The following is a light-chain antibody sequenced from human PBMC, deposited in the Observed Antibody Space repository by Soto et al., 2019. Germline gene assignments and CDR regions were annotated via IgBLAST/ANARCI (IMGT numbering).Light chain of an antibody. CDR1: TGAVTSGHY. Sequence: QAVVTQEPSLTVSPGGTVTLTCGSSTGAVTSGHYPYWFQQKPGQAPRTLVYDTTNKHSWTPARFSGSLLGGKAALTLSGAQPEDEAEYYCLLSYIGAGEVFGGGTKLTVL. CDR2: DTT. V-gene: IGLV7-46*01. J-gene: IGLJ3*02. CDR3: LLSYIGAGEV.